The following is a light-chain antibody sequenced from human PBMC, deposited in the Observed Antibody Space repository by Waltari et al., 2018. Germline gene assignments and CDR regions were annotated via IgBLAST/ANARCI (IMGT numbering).Light chain of an antibody. CDR2: EVS. CDR3: SSYTNRATLRV. Sequence: QSALAQPASVSGSPGQSIAISCTGTSSDIGNYNYVSWYQQHPGKAPKLILYEVSDRPAGVSRRLSGSQSGNKATLTISGLQAGDEADYYCSSYTNRATLRVFGTGTKVTVL. J-gene: IGLJ1*01. V-gene: IGLV2-14*01. CDR1: SSDIGNYNY.